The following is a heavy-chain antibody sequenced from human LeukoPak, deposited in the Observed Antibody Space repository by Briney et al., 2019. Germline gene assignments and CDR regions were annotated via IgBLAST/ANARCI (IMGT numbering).Heavy chain of an antibody. CDR1: GFSVTNTL. J-gene: IGHJ5*02. CDR2: IYIDART. CDR3: VRDRAGTQSWVEFDL. Sequence: QPGGSLTLTCTLSGFSVTNTLIDWVRQAPGKGPEWVALIYIDARTVYADSVKGRFTISRDNSKNMVYLQMNSLRSEDSALYYCVRDRAGTQSWVEFDLWGQGTLVTVSS. V-gene: IGHV3-66*02. D-gene: IGHD3-10*01.